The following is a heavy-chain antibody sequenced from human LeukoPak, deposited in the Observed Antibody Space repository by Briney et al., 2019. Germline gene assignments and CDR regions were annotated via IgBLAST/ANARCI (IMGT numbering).Heavy chain of an antibody. V-gene: IGHV3-23*01. CDR1: GFTFSSYA. J-gene: IGHJ4*02. D-gene: IGHD3-9*01. Sequence: GGSLRLSCAPSGFTFSSYAMSWVRQAPGKGLEWVSGIGASGGSTYYADSVKGRFTISRDNSKNTLYLQMNSLRTEDTAVYYCAKVEGYDILTGLDYWGQGTLVTVSS. CDR2: IGASGGST. CDR3: AKVEGYDILTGLDY.